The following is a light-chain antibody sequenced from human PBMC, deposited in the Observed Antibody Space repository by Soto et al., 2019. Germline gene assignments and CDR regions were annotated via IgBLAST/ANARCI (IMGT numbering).Light chain of an antibody. CDR3: QHYGNSRGT. CDR1: QSVSVY. J-gene: IGKJ1*01. Sequence: EIVLTHSPATLSLSPWEIATLSCRASQSVSVYLAWFQQKPGQPPRLLIYDASKRATGIPPRFSGSGSTTDFTLTISRLEPEDFAVYYCQHYGNSRGTFGHGTKVDIK. CDR2: DAS. V-gene: IGKV3-11*01.